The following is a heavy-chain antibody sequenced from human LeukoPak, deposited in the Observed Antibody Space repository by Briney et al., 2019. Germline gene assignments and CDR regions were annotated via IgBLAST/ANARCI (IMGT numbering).Heavy chain of an antibody. CDR3: ARLIWSGYYHYFDY. J-gene: IGHJ4*02. Sequence: ASVKVSCEASGYTFTSYGISWVRQAPGQGLEWMGWISAYNGNTNYAQKLQGRVTMTTDTSTSTAYMELRSLRSDDTAVYYCARLIWSGYYHYFDYWGQGTLVTVSS. CDR1: GYTFTSYG. D-gene: IGHD3-3*01. CDR2: ISAYNGNT. V-gene: IGHV1-18*01.